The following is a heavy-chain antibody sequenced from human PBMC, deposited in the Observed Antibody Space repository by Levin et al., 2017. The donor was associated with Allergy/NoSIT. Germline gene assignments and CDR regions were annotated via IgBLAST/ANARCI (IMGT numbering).Heavy chain of an antibody. CDR2: IYYSGST. CDR3: ASSADILTGYYRGLPGGRYN. V-gene: IGHV4-39*07. D-gene: IGHD3-9*01. CDR1: GGSISSSSYY. J-gene: IGHJ4*02. Sequence: SETLSLTCTVSGGSISSSSYYWGWIRQPPGKGLEWIGSIYYSGSTYYNPSLKSRVTISVDTSKNQFSLKLSSVTAADTAVYYCASSADILTGYYRGLPGGRYNWGQGTLVTVSS.